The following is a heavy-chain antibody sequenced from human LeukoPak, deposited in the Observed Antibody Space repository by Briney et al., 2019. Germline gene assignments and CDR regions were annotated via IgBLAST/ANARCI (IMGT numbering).Heavy chain of an antibody. V-gene: IGHV1-18*01. D-gene: IGHD5-18*01. J-gene: IGHJ6*02. Sequence: ASVKVSCKASGYTFTSYGISWVRQAPGQGLEWMGWISAYNGNTNYAQKLQGRVTMTRDTSISTAYMELSRLRSDDTAVYYCARSIGPVDTAMVTYYYSMDVWGQGTTVTVSS. CDR1: GYTFTSYG. CDR3: ARSIGPVDTAMVTYYYSMDV. CDR2: ISAYNGNT.